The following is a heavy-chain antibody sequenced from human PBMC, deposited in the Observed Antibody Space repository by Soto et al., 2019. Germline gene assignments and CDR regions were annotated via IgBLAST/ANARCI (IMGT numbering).Heavy chain of an antibody. V-gene: IGHV3-74*01. CDR2: INSDGSST. CDR3: ARNGLYPAQGWFDP. J-gene: IGHJ5*02. CDR1: GFTFSSYW. D-gene: IGHD2-8*01. Sequence: EVQLVESGGGLVQPGGSLRLSCAASGFTFSSYWMHWVRQAPGKGLVWVSRINSDGSSTSYADSVKGRFTISRDNAKNTLYLHMNSLRAEDTAVYYCARNGLYPAQGWFDPWGQGTLVTVSS.